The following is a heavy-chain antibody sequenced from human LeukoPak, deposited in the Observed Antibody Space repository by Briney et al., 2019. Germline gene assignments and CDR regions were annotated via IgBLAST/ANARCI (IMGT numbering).Heavy chain of an antibody. CDR2: ISSGDST. Sequence: GGSLRLSCAASGFTVNNKYMNWVRQAPGKGLEWVSVISSGDSTYYADSVKGRFTISRDNSKSTLYLQMNSLRVEDTAVYYCGRDLIGTAASWDSWGQGTLVTVSS. CDR3: GRDLIGTAASWDS. J-gene: IGHJ4*02. D-gene: IGHD6-25*01. V-gene: IGHV3-53*01. CDR1: GFTVNNKY.